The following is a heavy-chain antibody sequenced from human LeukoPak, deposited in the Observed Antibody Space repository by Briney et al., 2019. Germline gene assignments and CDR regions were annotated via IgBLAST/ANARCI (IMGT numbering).Heavy chain of an antibody. Sequence: GASVKVSCKISGYTLNDVSMHWVRQAPGKGLEWMGGFDPEGGETVYAQKFQGRVTMTEDPSADTAYMELRSLSSEDTAVYYCGIGRKFDWLLCHHWGQGTLVTVSS. CDR3: GIGRKFDWLLCHH. V-gene: IGHV1-24*01. J-gene: IGHJ5*02. CDR1: GYTLNDVS. CDR2: FDPEGGET. D-gene: IGHD3-9*01.